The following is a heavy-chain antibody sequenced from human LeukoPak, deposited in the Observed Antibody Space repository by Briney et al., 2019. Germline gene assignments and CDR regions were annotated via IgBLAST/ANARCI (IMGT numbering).Heavy chain of an antibody. V-gene: IGHV4-4*07. CDR3: ARDDSSRDDSGGYHF. CDR1: SASVTSHH. D-gene: IGHD3-22*01. CDR2: VHFSGST. Sequence: SETLSLTRAVSSASVTSHHWAWIRQPAGKRLEWVGRVHFSGSTNYNPSLRGRVAISLDKSKNELSLTLNSVSAADTAVYYCARDDSSRDDSGGYHFWGRGVLVTVSS. J-gene: IGHJ4*02.